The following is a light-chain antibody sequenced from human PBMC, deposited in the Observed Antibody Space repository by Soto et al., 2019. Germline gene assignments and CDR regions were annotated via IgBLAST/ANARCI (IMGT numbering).Light chain of an antibody. J-gene: IGKJ2*01. CDR2: GAS. CDR3: QQYNNWPRT. V-gene: IGKV3-15*01. Sequence: EIVMTQSPATLSVSPGERATLSCRASQRVSSNLAWYQQKPGQAPRLLIYGASTRATGIPARFSGSGSGTEFTLTISSLQSEDFAVYYCQQYNNWPRTFGQGNKLEIK. CDR1: QRVSSN.